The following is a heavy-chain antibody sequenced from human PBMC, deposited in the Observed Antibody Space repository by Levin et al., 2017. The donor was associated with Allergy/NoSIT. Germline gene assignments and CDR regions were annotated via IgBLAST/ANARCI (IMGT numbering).Heavy chain of an antibody. J-gene: IGHJ5*02. V-gene: IGHV4-39*01. CDR3: ARRGSRQCSGDLCNQIPGIDT. D-gene: IGHD2-15*01. CDR2: ISYSGTT. CDR1: GGSIITNNYY. Sequence: SETLSLTCSGSGGSIITNNYYCDWIRQPPGKGLEWIGSISYSGTTYYNPSLQSRVTISVDTSKNQLSLKLNSVTATDTSVYYCARRGSRQCSGDLCNQIPGIDTWGQGTLVTVSS.